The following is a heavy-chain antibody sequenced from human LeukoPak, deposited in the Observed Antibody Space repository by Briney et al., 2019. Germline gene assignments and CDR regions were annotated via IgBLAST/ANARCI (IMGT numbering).Heavy chain of an antibody. V-gene: IGHV3-23*01. Sequence: GGSLRLSCAASGFTFSSYAMSWARQAPGKGLEWVSAISGSGGSTYYADSVKGRFTISRDNSKNTLYLQMNSLRAEDTAVYYCAKASTYYYDSSGYYIDYWGQGTLVTVSS. J-gene: IGHJ4*02. CDR2: ISGSGGST. CDR3: AKASTYYYDSSGYYIDY. CDR1: GFTFSSYA. D-gene: IGHD3-22*01.